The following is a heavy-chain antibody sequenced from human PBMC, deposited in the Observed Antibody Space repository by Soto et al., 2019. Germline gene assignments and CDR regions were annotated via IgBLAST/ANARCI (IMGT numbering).Heavy chain of an antibody. CDR3: ARSPILTGWYYYYMDV. CDR1: GGSISSGGYY. CDR2: IYYSGST. D-gene: IGHD3-9*01. V-gene: IGHV4-31*03. Sequence: PSETLSLTCTVSGGSISSGGYYWSWIRQHPGKGLEWIGYIYYSGSTYYNPSLKSRVTISVDTSKNQFSLKLSSVTAADTAVYYCARSPILTGWYYYYMDVWGKGTTVTVSS. J-gene: IGHJ6*03.